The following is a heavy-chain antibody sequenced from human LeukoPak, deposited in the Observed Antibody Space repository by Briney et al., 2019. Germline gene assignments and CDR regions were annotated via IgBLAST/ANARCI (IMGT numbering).Heavy chain of an antibody. CDR3: ASRVCSSTSCYLPSRLPFDY. J-gene: IGHJ4*02. CDR2: INHSGST. V-gene: IGHV4-34*01. D-gene: IGHD2-2*01. CDR1: GGSFSGYY. Sequence: PSETLSLTCAVYGGSFSGYYWSWIRQPPGKGLEWIGEINHSGSTNYNPSLKSRVTISVDTSKNQFSLKLSSVTAADTAVYYCASRVCSSTSCYLPSRLPFDYWGQGTLVTVSS.